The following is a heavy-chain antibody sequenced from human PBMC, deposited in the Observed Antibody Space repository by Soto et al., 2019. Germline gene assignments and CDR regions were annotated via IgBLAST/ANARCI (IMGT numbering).Heavy chain of an antibody. V-gene: IGHV4-4*02. D-gene: IGHD6-19*01. CDR2: IYHSGST. CDR1: GGSISSSNW. Sequence: SETLSLTCGVSGGSISSSNWWSLFRQPPGKGLEWIGEIYHSGSTNYNPSLKSRVTISVDKSKNQFSLKLSSVTAADTAVYYCARASAGHYFDYWGQGTLVTVSS. CDR3: ARASAGHYFDY. J-gene: IGHJ4*02.